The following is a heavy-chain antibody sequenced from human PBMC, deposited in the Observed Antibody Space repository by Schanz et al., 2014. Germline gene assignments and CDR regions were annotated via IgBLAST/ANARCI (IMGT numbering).Heavy chain of an antibody. J-gene: IGHJ3*02. Sequence: EVQLLESGGGLVQPGGSLRLSCSASTFTFDHYAMTWVRQAPGKGLEWVSYVSRSTPDIYYADSVKGRFTMSRDNAKNSVCLQMNSLRAEDTAVYYCARVALPGYSSPRDAFDIWGQGTMVTVSS. CDR3: ARVALPGYSSPRDAFDI. V-gene: IGHV3-48*01. D-gene: IGHD5-18*01. CDR2: VSRSTPDI. CDR1: TFTFDHYA.